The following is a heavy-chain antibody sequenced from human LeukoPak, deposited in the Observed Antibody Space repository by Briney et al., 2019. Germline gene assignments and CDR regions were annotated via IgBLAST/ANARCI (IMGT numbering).Heavy chain of an antibody. CDR3: AKDLADYYDSSGSIDY. CDR1: GFTFNNYG. Sequence: PGGSLRLSCAASGFTFNNYGMHWVRQAPGKGLEWVAFIRYDGSNKYYADSVKGRFTISRDNSKNTLSLQMNSLRAEDTAVSYCAKDLADYYDSSGSIDYWGQGTLVTVSS. V-gene: IGHV3-30*02. J-gene: IGHJ4*02. CDR2: IRYDGSNK. D-gene: IGHD3-22*01.